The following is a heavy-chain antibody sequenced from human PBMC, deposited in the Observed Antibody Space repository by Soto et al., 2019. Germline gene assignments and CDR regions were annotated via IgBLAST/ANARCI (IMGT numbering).Heavy chain of an antibody. D-gene: IGHD6-13*01. J-gene: IGHJ6*02. Sequence: QGQLVQSGAEVKKPGASVKVSCKASGYTFTSYGISWVRQAPGQGLEWMGWISAYNGNTNYAQKLQGRVTMTTDTSTSTAYMELRSLRSDDTAVYYCASFSIAATDPYGMDVWGQGTTVTVSS. CDR2: ISAYNGNT. V-gene: IGHV1-18*01. CDR1: GYTFTSYG. CDR3: ASFSIAATDPYGMDV.